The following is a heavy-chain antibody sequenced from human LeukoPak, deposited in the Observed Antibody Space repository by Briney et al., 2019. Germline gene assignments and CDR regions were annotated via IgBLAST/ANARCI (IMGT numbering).Heavy chain of an antibody. CDR3: ARGYSSSWTPLDNWFDP. D-gene: IGHD6-13*01. V-gene: IGHV4-59*01. CDR2: IYYSGST. CDR1: GGSISSYY. J-gene: IGHJ5*02. Sequence: SETLSLTCTVSGGSISSYYWSWIRQPPGKGLEWIGYIYYSGSTNYNPSLKSRVTISVDTSKNQFSLKLSFVTAADTAVYYCARGYSSSWTPLDNWFDPWGQGTLVTVSS.